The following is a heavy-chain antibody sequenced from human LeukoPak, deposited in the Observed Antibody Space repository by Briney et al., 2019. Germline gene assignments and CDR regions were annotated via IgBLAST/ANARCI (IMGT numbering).Heavy chain of an antibody. Sequence: SETLSLTCTVSGGSISSYYWSWIRQPPGKGLEWIGYDYYSGSTNYNPSLKSRVTISVDTSKNQFSLKLSSVTAADTAVYYCARAKHYCSSTSCKYFDYWGQGTLVTVSS. CDR3: ARAKHYCSSTSCKYFDY. D-gene: IGHD2-2*01. V-gene: IGHV4-59*01. CDR1: GGSISSYY. CDR2: DYYSGST. J-gene: IGHJ4*02.